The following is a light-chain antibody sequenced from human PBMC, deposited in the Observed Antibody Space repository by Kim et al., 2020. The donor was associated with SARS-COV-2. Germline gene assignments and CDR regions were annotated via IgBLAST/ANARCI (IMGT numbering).Light chain of an antibody. V-gene: IGKV1-13*02. CDR1: QGIRSA. CDR3: QQFNSYPLT. CDR2: DTS. J-gene: IGKJ4*01. Sequence: ASVRDMVSIPCRASQGIRSALAWYHQKPGKAPKLLIYDTSSLERGVPSRFSGSGSGTDFTLTISSLQPEDFATYYCQQFNSYPLTFGGGTKVDIK.